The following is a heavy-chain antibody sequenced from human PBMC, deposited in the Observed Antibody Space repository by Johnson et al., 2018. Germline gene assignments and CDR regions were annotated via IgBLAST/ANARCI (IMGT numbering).Heavy chain of an antibody. J-gene: IGHJ1*01. V-gene: IGHV3-30*18. Sequence: QVQLVESGGGVVQPGRSLRLSCAASGFTFSSYGMHWVRQAPGKGLVWVAVISYDGSNQYYADSVKGRFTISRDNSKNTLYLQRNSLRAEETAVYYCAKEGVMGWEYYGPFQYWGPGTLVTVSS. D-gene: IGHD2/OR15-2a*01. CDR3: AKEGVMGWEYYGPFQY. CDR1: GFTFSSYG. CDR2: ISYDGSNQ.